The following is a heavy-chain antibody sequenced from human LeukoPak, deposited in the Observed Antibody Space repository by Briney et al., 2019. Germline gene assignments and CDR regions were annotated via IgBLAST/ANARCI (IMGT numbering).Heavy chain of an antibody. V-gene: IGHV3-48*03. CDR3: ARDSYQEEEWVVVGPLWRVAFDI. J-gene: IGHJ3*02. CDR2: ISSSGSTI. Sequence: PGGSLRLSCAASGFTFSSYEMNWVRQAPGKGLEWVSYISSSGSTIYYADSVKGRFTISRDNAKNSLYLQMNSLRAEDTAVYYRARDSYQEEEWVVVGPLWRVAFDIWGQGTMVTVSS. CDR1: GFTFSSYE. D-gene: IGHD6-19*01.